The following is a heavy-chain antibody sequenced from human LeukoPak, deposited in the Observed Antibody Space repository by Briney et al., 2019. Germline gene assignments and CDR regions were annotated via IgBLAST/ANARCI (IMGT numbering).Heavy chain of an antibody. J-gene: IGHJ4*02. CDR2: ISSSSNYI. V-gene: IGHV3-21*01. Sequence: NSGGSLRLSCAASGLTFSSYSMNWVRQAPGKGLEWVSSISSSSNYIYYADSVKCRFTISRDNAKNSLYLQMNSLRAEDPVVYYCARVPHAMVRGVIITEFYFDYWGQGTLVTVSS. CDR3: ARVPHAMVRGVIITEFYFDY. D-gene: IGHD3-10*01. CDR1: GLTFSSYS.